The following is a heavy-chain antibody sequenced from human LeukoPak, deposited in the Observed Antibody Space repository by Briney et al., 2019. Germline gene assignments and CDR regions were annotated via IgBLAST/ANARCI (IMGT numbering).Heavy chain of an antibody. V-gene: IGHV3-7*01. CDR3: ARSSWGSSTNS. D-gene: IGHD3-16*01. CDR2: INQDGSEN. J-gene: IGHJ4*02. Sequence: GGSLRLSCAASGFTFSNYWMSWVRQAPGRGLEWVANINQDGSENYYVDSMKGRFTSSRDNAKNSVYLQMNSLRAEDTAVYYCARSSWGSSTNSWGQGTLVTVSS. CDR1: GFTFSNYW.